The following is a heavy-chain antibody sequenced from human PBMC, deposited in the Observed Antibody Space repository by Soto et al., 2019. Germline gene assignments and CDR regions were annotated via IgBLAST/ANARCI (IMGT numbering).Heavy chain of an antibody. J-gene: IGHJ3*02. CDR1: GFTFSSYA. V-gene: IGHV3-30-3*01. Sequence: QVQLVESGGGVVQPGRSLRLSCAASGFTFSSYAMHWVRQAPGKGLEWVAVISYDGSNKYYADSVKGRFTISRDNSKNTLYLQRNSLRAEDTAVYYCARGNSMIVVVITADAFDIWGQGTMVTVSS. CDR2: ISYDGSNK. D-gene: IGHD3-22*01. CDR3: ARGNSMIVVVITADAFDI.